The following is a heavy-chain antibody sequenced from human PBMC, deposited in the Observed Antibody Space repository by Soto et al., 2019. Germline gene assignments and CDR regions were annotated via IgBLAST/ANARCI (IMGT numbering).Heavy chain of an antibody. CDR3: ARERRGYSYGKGVYYYGMDV. V-gene: IGHV4-30-4*01. CDR1: GGSISSGYYY. D-gene: IGHD5-18*01. J-gene: IGHJ6*02. Sequence: SETLSLTCTVSGGSISSGYYYWSWIRQPPGKGLEWIGYIYYSGSTYYNPSLKSRVTISVDTSKNQFSLKLSSVTAADTAVYYCARERRGYSYGKGVYYYGMDVWGQGTTVTVSS. CDR2: IYYSGST.